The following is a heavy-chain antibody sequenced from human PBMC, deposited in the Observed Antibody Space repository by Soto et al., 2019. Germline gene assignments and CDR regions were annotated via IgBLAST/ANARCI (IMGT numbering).Heavy chain of an antibody. CDR3: ARSYYYDSSCYYYGGTVFDY. CDR1: GGTFSSYA. V-gene: IGHV1-69*13. J-gene: IGHJ4*02. CDR2: IIPIFGTA. D-gene: IGHD3-22*01. Sequence: GASVKVSCKASGGTFSSYAISWVRQAPGQGLEWMGGIIPIFGTANYAQKFQGRVTITADESTSTAYMELSSLRSEDTAVYYCARSYYYDSSCYYYGGTVFDYWGQGTLVTVSS.